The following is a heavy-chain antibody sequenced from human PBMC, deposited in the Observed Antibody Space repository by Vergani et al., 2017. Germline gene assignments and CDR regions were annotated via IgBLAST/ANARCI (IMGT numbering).Heavy chain of an antibody. Sequence: EVQLLESGGGLVQPGGSRRLSCAGAGFTFDTYTMAYVRQAPGRGVEWVGGMGRGGGGGVYADSVKGRFTISRDNSKNTLFLQMNSLKDEDTAVYYCTTAWGLYYLHGEYFQYWGRGTLVSVSS. CDR1: GFTFDTYT. V-gene: IGHV3-23*01. CDR3: TTAWGLYYLHGEYFQY. D-gene: IGHD3-10*01. J-gene: IGHJ1*01. CDR2: MGRGGGGG.